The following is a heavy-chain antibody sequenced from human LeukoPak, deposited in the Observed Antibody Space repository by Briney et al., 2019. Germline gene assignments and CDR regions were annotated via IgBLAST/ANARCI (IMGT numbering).Heavy chain of an antibody. V-gene: IGHV3-48*01. CDR1: GFTFSSYS. Sequence: GGSLRLSCAASGFTFSSYSMNWVRQTPGKGLEWVSYISSSSSTIYYADSVKGRFTISRDNAKNSLYLQMNSLRAEDTAVYYCARSPVLRFLESLYGMDVWGQGTTVTVSS. J-gene: IGHJ6*02. CDR2: ISSSSSTI. D-gene: IGHD3-3*01. CDR3: ARSPVLRFLESLYGMDV.